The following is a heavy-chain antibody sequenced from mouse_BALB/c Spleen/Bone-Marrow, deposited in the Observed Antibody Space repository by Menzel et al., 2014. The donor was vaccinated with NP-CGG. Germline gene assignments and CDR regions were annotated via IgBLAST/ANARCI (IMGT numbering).Heavy chain of an antibody. D-gene: IGHD2-2*01. Sequence: EVKVEESGGGLVQPGGSLKPSCAASGFTFSYYTMSWVRQTPEKRLEWDAYISNGGSSTYHPDTVKGRFTISRDNAKNHLYLQMSSLKSEDTDMYYCARDGYDVGGALDYWGQGTSVTVSS. CDR2: ISNGGSST. CDR1: GFTFSYYT. J-gene: IGHJ4*01. CDR3: ARDGYDVGGALDY. V-gene: IGHV5-12-2*01.